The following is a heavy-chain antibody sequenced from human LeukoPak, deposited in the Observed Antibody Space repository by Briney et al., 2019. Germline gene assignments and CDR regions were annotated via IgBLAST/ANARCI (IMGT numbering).Heavy chain of an antibody. V-gene: IGHV4-4*02. CDR3: GRGAWEYYFDC. D-gene: IGHD1-26*01. Sequence: SETLSLTCAVSGGPINSTNWRGWVRQPPGKRLEWIGENLRLGSTNYNPSLKSRVTISLDKFKTQCSLRLNSVTAADTARYYCGRGAWEYYFDCWGLGTLVTVSS. CDR1: GGPINSTNW. J-gene: IGHJ4*02. CDR2: NLRLGST.